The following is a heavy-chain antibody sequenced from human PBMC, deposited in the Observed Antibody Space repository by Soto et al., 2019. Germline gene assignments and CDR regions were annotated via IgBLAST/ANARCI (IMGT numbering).Heavy chain of an antibody. CDR1: GFTVSSNY. CDR2: IYSGGST. D-gene: IGHD6-13*01. J-gene: IGHJ4*02. Sequence: LKISCAASGFTVSSNYMSWDRQAPGKGLEWVSVIYSGGSTYYADSVKGRFTISRDNSKNTLYLQMNSLRAEDTAVYYCARAIAGTLFDYWGQGTLVTVSS. CDR3: ARAIAGTLFDY. V-gene: IGHV3-53*01.